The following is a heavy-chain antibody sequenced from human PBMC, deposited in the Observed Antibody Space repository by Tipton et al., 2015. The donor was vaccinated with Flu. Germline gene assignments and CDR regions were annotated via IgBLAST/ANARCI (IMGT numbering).Heavy chain of an antibody. CDR3: GRERADDYGGNHDAFDI. CDR1: GFTFRRYT. CDR2: ISSSSGFI. J-gene: IGHJ3*02. Sequence: SLRLSCAASGFTFRRYTMNWVRQAPGKGLEWVSSISSSSGFIYYADSVKGRFTISRDNAKNSLYLQMTSLRTEDTAVYYCGRERADDYGGNHDAFDIWGQGTMVTVSS. V-gene: IGHV3-21*01. D-gene: IGHD4-23*01.